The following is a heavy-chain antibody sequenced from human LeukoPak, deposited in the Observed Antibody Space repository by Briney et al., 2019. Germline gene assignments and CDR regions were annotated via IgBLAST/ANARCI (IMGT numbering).Heavy chain of an antibody. V-gene: IGHV3-23*01. Sequence: PGGSLRLSCAASGFTFSSYAMSWVRQAPGKGLEWVSAIIGSGGSTYYAASVTGRFTISRDNSKNTLYLQMNSLRAEDTAVYYCAKDLDDILTGYNYWGQGTLVTVSS. J-gene: IGHJ4*02. CDR3: AKDLDDILTGYNY. CDR2: IIGSGGST. D-gene: IGHD3-9*01. CDR1: GFTFSSYA.